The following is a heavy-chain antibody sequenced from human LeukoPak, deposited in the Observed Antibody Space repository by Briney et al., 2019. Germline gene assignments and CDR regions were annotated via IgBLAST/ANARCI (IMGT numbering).Heavy chain of an antibody. CDR2: IKQDGSEK. CDR1: GFTFRNYW. J-gene: IGHJ4*02. V-gene: IGHV3-7*01. D-gene: IGHD6-13*01. Sequence: PGGSPRLSCAASGFTFRNYWMGWVRQAPGKGLEWVANIKQDGSEKNYVDSVKGRFTISRDNAENSLFLQMNSLRVEDTAVYYCAREWQGGIAAAGTRIEGDYWGQGTLVAVSS. CDR3: AREWQGGIAAAGTRIEGDY.